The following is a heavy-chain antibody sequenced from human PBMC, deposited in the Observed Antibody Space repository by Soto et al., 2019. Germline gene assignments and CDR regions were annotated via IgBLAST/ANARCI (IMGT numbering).Heavy chain of an antibody. V-gene: IGHV4-31*03. CDR3: ARDSSYCSGGSCYFNWFDP. Sequence: ASETLSLTCTVSGGSISSGGYYWSWIRQHPGKGLEWIGYIYYSGSTYYNPSLKSRVTISVDTSKNQFSLKLSSVTAADTAVYYCARDSSYCSGGSCYFNWFDPWGQGTLVTVSS. D-gene: IGHD2-15*01. CDR1: GGSISSGGYY. CDR2: IYYSGST. J-gene: IGHJ5*02.